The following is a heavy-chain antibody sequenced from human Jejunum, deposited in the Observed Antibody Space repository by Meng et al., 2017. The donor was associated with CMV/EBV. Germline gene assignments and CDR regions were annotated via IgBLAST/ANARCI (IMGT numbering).Heavy chain of an antibody. CDR2: ISASTSAI. Sequence: SGFTVSSYKINWIHQIPEKGLECISYISASTSAIYYAASVKSRFAISRDNVKNSLYLLMESLRADDTAIYYCVRGGSSGTLKYFDYWGQGALVTVSS. V-gene: IGHV3-48*03. CDR1: GFTVSSYK. D-gene: IGHD3-3*01. CDR3: VRGGSSGTLKYFDY. J-gene: IGHJ4*02.